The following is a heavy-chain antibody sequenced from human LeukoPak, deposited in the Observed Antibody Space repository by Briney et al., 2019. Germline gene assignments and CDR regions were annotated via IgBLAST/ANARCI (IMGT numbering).Heavy chain of an antibody. V-gene: IGHV4-34*01. Sequence: SETLSLTCAVYGGSFSGYSWTWIRQPPGKGLEWIGEINHGGSTNYNPSLKSRVTISVDTSKNQFSLNLNSVTAADTAVYYCARGRYCGSTSCPPGSYWGQGTLVTVSS. CDR3: ARGRYCGSTSCPPGSY. D-gene: IGHD2-2*01. CDR1: GGSFSGYS. CDR2: INHGGST. J-gene: IGHJ4*02.